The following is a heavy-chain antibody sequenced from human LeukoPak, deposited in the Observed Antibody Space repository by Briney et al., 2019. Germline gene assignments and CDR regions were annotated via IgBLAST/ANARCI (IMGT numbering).Heavy chain of an antibody. V-gene: IGHV3-30*02. CDR1: GLTFSSFG. CDR2: IRFDGSNK. J-gene: IGHJ4*02. D-gene: IGHD5-24*01. Sequence: GGALTLSCAASGLTFSSFGRYGVRQPPGKGLAWVADIRFDGSNKYYEHSVKGRFIICSDDSKKTLYLQRTSLRAEATAVYYCAKGRPVDGDSGNGYFDYWGQGTLVTVSS. CDR3: AKGRPVDGDSGNGYFDY.